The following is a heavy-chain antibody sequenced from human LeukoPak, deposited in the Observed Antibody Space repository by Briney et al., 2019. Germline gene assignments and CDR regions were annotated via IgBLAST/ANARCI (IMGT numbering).Heavy chain of an antibody. CDR1: GGSFSGYY. CDR3: ARWGYSSGSYYFDY. J-gene: IGHJ4*02. V-gene: IGHV4-59*01. D-gene: IGHD6-19*01. Sequence: PSETLSLTCAIYGGSFSGYYWSWIRQPPGKGLEWIGYIYYSGSTNYNPSLKSRVTISVDTSKNQFSLKLNSVTAADTAVYYCARWGYSSGSYYFDYWAREPWSPSPQ. CDR2: IYYSGST.